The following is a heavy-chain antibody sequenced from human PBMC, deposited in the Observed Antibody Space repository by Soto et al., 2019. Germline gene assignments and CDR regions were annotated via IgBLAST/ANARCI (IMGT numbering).Heavy chain of an antibody. Sequence: QVQLVQSGAEVKKPGSSVTVSCKTSGGTFCKDAINWVRQASGQGLEWMGLLVPVFGSQIYAQKFQGSICITADESTCSAFMELSRLRSESTAAYSCTRVMAYSIEPGTTRHYSQGVWCQRPTVSVSS. J-gene: IGHJ6*02. V-gene: IGHV1-69*01. CDR3: TRVMAYSIEPGTTRHYSQGV. D-gene: IGHD1-1*01. CDR2: LVPVFGSQ. CDR1: GGTFCKDA.